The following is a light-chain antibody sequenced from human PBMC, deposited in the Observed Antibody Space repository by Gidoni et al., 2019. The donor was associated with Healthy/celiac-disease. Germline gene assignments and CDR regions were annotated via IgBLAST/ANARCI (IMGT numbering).Light chain of an antibody. CDR2: AAS. CDR1: QSISSY. CDR3: QQSYSTGYT. V-gene: IGKV1-39*01. Sequence: DIQMPQSPSSLSASVGDRVTITCRASQSISSYLNWYQQKPGKAPKLLIYAASSLQSGVPSRFSGSGSGTDFTLTISSLQPEDFATYYCQQSYSTGYTFGQGTKLEIK. J-gene: IGKJ2*01.